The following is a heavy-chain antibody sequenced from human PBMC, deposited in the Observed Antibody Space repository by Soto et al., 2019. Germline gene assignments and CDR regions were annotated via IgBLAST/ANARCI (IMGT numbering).Heavy chain of an antibody. Sequence: QVQLVESGGGVVQPGRSLRLSCAASGFTFSSYAMHWVRQAPGKGLEWVAVISYDGSNKYYADSVKGRFTISRDNSKNTLYLQMNSLRAEDTAVYYCVRPERVLVVVPAAIVYWGQGTLVTVSS. J-gene: IGHJ4*02. D-gene: IGHD2-2*01. CDR2: ISYDGSNK. CDR3: VRPERVLVVVPAAIVY. CDR1: GFTFSSYA. V-gene: IGHV3-30-3*01.